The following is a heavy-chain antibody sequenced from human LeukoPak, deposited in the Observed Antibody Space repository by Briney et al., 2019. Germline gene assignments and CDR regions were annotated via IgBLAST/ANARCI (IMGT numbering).Heavy chain of an antibody. CDR3: ARALNGWYNFDY. J-gene: IGHJ4*02. CDR2: ISYSGNT. V-gene: IGHV4-59*01. Sequence: PSETLSLTCTVSAGSISSFFWNWIRQPPGKGLEWIGYISYSGNTNYNPSLKSRVTMSVDTSKNQFSLKLSSVTAADTAVYYCARALNGWYNFDYWGQGTLVTVSS. D-gene: IGHD6-19*01. CDR1: AGSISSFF.